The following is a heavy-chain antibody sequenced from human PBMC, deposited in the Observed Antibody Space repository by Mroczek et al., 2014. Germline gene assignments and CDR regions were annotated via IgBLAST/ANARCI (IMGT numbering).Heavy chain of an antibody. Sequence: VQLLESGPGLVKPSQTLSLTCTVSGGSISSGSYYWSWIRQPAGKGLEWIGRIYTSGSTNYNPSLKSRVTMSVDTSKNQFSLKLSSVTAADTAVYYCAREWERTGLDAFDIWAKGQVVTVSS. V-gene: IGHV4-61*02. CDR3: AREWERTGLDAFDI. CDR2: IYTSGST. CDR1: GGSISSGSYY. D-gene: IGHD1-26*01. J-gene: IGHJ3*02.